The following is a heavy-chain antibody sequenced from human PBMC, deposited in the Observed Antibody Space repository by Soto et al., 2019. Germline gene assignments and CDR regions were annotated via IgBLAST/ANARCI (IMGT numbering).Heavy chain of an antibody. D-gene: IGHD3-22*01. Sequence: QVQLVQSGAEVKKPGASVKVSCKASGYTFTSYGISWVRQAPGQGLEWMGWISAYNGNTNYAQKLQGRVTMTTDTSTSTAYMELRSLRSDDTAVYYCARDRFYYDSSGYYFDDAFDIWGPGTMVTVSS. CDR2: ISAYNGNT. CDR3: ARDRFYYDSSGYYFDDAFDI. J-gene: IGHJ3*02. V-gene: IGHV1-18*01. CDR1: GYTFTSYG.